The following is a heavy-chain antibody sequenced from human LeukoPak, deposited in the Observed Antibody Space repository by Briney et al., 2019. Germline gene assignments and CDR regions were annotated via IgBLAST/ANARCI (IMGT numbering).Heavy chain of an antibody. CDR3: ARHVGAFYYYYMDV. CDR1: GGSISSSSYY. D-gene: IGHD4/OR15-4a*01. V-gene: IGHV4-39*01. J-gene: IGHJ6*03. Sequence: PSETLSLTCTVSGGSISSSSYYWGWIRQPPGKGLEWIGSIYYSGSTYYNPSLKSRVTISVDTSKNQFSLKLSSVTAADTAVYYCARHVGAFYYYYMDVWGKGTTVTISS. CDR2: IYYSGST.